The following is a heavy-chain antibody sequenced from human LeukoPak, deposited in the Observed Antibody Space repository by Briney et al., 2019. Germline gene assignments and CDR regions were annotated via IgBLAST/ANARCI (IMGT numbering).Heavy chain of an antibody. CDR3: ARFGYSGWNLEY. CDR1: GFIFRDFW. V-gene: IGHV3-7*01. D-gene: IGHD5-12*01. Sequence: GGSLRLSCAASGFIFRDFWMTWVRQAPGKGLEWVANINQGGSVKYYVDSVKGRFTISRDDAKSSLYVQMSSLRDEDTAVYYCARFGYSGWNLEYWGQGTLVTVSS. CDR2: INQGGSVK. J-gene: IGHJ4*02.